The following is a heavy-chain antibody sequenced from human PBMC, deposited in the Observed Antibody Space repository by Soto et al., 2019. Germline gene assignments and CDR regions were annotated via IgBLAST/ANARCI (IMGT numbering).Heavy chain of an antibody. Sequence: ASVKVSCKASGYTFTSYAMHWVRQAPGQRLEWMGWINAGNGNTKYSQKFQGRVTITRDTSASTAYMELSSLRSEDTAVYYCARDSAEERWLFDYWGQGTLVTVSS. CDR3: ARDSAEERWLFDY. CDR2: INAGNGNT. CDR1: GYTFTSYA. D-gene: IGHD6-19*01. V-gene: IGHV1-3*01. J-gene: IGHJ4*02.